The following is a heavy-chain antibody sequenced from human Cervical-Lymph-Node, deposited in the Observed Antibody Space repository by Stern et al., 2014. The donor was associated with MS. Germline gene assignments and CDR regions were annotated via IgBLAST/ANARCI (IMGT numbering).Heavy chain of an antibody. CDR1: GFTFSSYA. CDR2: IVASGDRT. D-gene: IGHD2-15*01. Sequence: QLGQSGGDLVQPGGSLRLSCAASGFTFSSYAINWVRQPPGKGLPWVSAIVASGDRTYYADSVKGRFTVSRDNSKNTVYLEMKSLRAEDTATYFCTLLATPTDYWGQGTLVTVSS. J-gene: IGHJ4*02. V-gene: IGHV3-23*04. CDR3: TLLATPTDY.